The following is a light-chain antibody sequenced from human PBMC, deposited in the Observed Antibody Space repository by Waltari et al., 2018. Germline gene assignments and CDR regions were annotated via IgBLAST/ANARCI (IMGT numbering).Light chain of an antibody. J-gene: IGLJ3*02. V-gene: IGLV2-23*02. CDR1: GSDIGRYDF. CDR3: CSYAGDCVGL. CDR2: DVS. Sequence: QSALTQPAAVSGSPGQSVTISCTGAGSDIGRYDFVSWYQHHPDNAPKLVISDVSKRPSGVSDRFSASKSANTASLTISGLQSEDEADYYCCSYAGDCVGLFGGGTRLTVL.